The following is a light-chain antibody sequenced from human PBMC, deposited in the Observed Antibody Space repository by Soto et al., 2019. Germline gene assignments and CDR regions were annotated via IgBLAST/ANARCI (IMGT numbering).Light chain of an antibody. Sequence: EIVMTQSPATLSVSPGDRATLSCRAGQPLNNNVAWYQHKPGQAPRLLIYGTSTRATGISARFSGGGSGTEFTLTISSLEPEDFAVYYCQQRNIWPPVTFGQGTRLEIK. CDR3: QQRNIWPPVT. CDR2: GTS. CDR1: QPLNNN. V-gene: IGKV3-15*01. J-gene: IGKJ5*01.